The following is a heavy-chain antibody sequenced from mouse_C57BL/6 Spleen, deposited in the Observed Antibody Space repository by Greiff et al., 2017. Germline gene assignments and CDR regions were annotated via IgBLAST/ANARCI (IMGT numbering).Heavy chain of an antibody. J-gene: IGHJ2*01. V-gene: IGHV1-26*01. CDR1: GYTFTDYY. CDR3: ARRLRDFDY. Sequence: VQLQQSGPELVKPGASVKISCKASGYTFTDYYMNWVKQSHGKSLEWIGDINPNNGGTSYNQKFKGKATLTVDKSSSTAYMELRSLTSEESAVYYCARRLRDFDYWGQGTTLTVSS. D-gene: IGHD2-4*01. CDR2: INPNNGGT.